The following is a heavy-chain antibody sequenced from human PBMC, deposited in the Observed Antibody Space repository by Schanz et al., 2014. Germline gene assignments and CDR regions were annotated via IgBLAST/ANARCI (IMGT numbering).Heavy chain of an antibody. CDR2: IFTDGRT. J-gene: IGHJ4*02. V-gene: IGHV3-66*02. CDR3: ARLDPYCRSGTCSRAFDF. D-gene: IGHD2-15*01. CDR1: GFIVRSNY. Sequence: EVQLVESGGGLVQPGGSLRLSCAVSGFIVRSNYMTWVRQAPGKGLEWVSIIFTDGRTYYADSVKGRFTISRDSSKNTLFLQMNSLRTEDTAVYYCARLDPYCRSGTCSRAFDFWGQGTLVNVSS.